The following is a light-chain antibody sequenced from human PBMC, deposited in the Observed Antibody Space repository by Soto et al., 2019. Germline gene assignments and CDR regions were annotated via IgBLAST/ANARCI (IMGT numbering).Light chain of an antibody. CDR2: GAS. J-gene: IGKJ1*01. V-gene: IGKV3-15*01. Sequence: ELVMTQSPATLSVSPGERATLSCRASQSVSSNLAWYQQKTGQAPSLLIYGASTRATGIPARFSCSGSGTEFTLTISSLQSEEFAVYYCQQYNNWPETFGQGTKV. CDR1: QSVSSN. CDR3: QQYNNWPET.